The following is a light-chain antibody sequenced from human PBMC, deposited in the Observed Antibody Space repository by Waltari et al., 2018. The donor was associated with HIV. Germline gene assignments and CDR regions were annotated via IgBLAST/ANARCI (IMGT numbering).Light chain of an antibody. J-gene: IGLJ3*02. CDR2: HNT. V-gene: IGLV1-47*01. CDR3: ATWDDSLSAWL. CDR1: SSNVVTNY. Sequence: QSVLPQPPSASGTPGQRVTIACSGSSSNVVTNYVYWYKHLPGTAPDLVIDHNTQRPVGVPDRFSGSKSGTSASLAISGLRSEDEADYYCATWDDSLSAWLFGGGTRLSVL.